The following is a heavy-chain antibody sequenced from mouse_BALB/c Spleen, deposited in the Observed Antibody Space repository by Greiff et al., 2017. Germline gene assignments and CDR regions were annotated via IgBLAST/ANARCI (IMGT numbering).Heavy chain of an antibody. D-gene: IGHD1-1*01. Sequence: VQLQQSGPGLVAPSQSLSITCTASGFSLTGYGVNWVRQPPGKGLEWLGMIWGDGSTDYNSALKSRLSISKDNSKSQVFLKMNSLQTDDTARYYCARDRDYYGSSYWYFDVWGAGTTVTVSS. J-gene: IGHJ1*01. CDR2: IWGDGST. CDR3: ARDRDYYGSSYWYFDV. V-gene: IGHV2-6-7*01. CDR1: GFSLTGYG.